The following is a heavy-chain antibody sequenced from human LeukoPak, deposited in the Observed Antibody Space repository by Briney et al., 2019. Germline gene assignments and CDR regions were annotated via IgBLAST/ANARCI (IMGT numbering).Heavy chain of an antibody. CDR3: VANHYYYYGMDV. CDR2: FDPEDGET. V-gene: IGHV1-24*01. Sequence: ASVKVSCKVSGYTLTELSMHWVRQAPGKGLEWMGGFDPEDGETIYAQKFQGRVTMTEDTSTDTDYMELSSLRSEDTAVYYCVANHYYYYGMDVWGQGTTVTVSS. D-gene: IGHD2-21*01. CDR1: GYTLTELS. J-gene: IGHJ6*02.